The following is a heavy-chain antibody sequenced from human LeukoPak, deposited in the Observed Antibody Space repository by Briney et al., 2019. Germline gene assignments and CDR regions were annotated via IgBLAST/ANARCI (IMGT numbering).Heavy chain of an antibody. D-gene: IGHD2-2*02. V-gene: IGHV3-11*04. CDR2: ISSSGSTI. CDR1: GFTFSDYY. CDR3: ASPLGYCSSTSCYTSDAFDI. Sequence: GGSLRLSCAASGFTFSDYYMSWIRQAPGKGLEWVSYISSSGSTIYYADSVKGRFTISRDNAKNSLYLQTNSLRAEDTAVYYCASPLGYCSSTSCYTSDAFDIWGQGTMVAVSS. J-gene: IGHJ3*02.